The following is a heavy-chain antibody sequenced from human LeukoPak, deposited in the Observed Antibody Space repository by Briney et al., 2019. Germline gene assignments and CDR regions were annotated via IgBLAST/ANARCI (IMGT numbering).Heavy chain of an antibody. D-gene: IGHD6-13*01. J-gene: IGHJ4*02. CDR3: AKDHSRIAAAGGVDY. CDR2: ISGSGGST. V-gene: IGHV3-23*01. Sequence: GGSLRLSCAASGFTFSSYAMSWVRQAQGKGLEWVSAISGSGGSTYYADSVKGRFTISRDNSKNTLYLQMNSLRAEDTAVYYCAKDHSRIAAAGGVDYWGQGTLVTVSS. CDR1: GFTFSSYA.